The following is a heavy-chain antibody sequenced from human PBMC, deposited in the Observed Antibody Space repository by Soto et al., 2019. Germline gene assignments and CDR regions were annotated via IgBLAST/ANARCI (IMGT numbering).Heavy chain of an antibody. CDR1: GGTFSSYT. J-gene: IGHJ6*03. CDR3: ARDGTENYYGSGSYYNGGYYYYMDV. D-gene: IGHD3-10*01. CDR2: IIPILGIA. V-gene: IGHV1-69*04. Sequence: SVKVSCKASGGTFSSYTISWVRQAPGQGLEWMGRIIPILGIANYAQKFQGRVTITADKSTSTAYMELSSLRSEDTAVYYCARDGTENYYGSGSYYNGGYYYYMDVWGKGTTVTVSS.